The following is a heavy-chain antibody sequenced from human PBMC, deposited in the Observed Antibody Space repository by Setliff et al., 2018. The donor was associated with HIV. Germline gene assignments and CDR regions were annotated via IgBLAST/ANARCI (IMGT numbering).Heavy chain of an antibody. J-gene: IGHJ3*02. CDR3: ARLGMTTVGIGDVFDI. CDR1: GGSINSGFYY. CDR2: ISTSGIT. D-gene: IGHD4-17*01. V-gene: IGHV4-61*02. Sequence: SETLSLTCTVSGGSINSGFYYWSWIRQPAGRGLEWIGRISTSGITNYNPSLKSRVTISVDTSKNQFSLRVRSVTAADTAVYYCARLGMTTVGIGDVFDIWGQGTMVTVSS.